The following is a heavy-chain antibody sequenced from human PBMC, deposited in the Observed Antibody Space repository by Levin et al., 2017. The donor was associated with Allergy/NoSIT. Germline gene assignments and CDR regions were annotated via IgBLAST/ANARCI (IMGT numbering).Heavy chain of an antibody. Sequence: GESLKISCRVSGYSLSELSMHWVRQAPGKGLEWMGGFDPEDDDTVYAQEFQGRVTMTEDTATDTAYMELSSLRSEDTAVYYCATGYNWNYGSPHYYYGMDVWGQGTTVTVSS. CDR2: FDPEDDDT. D-gene: IGHD1-1*01. J-gene: IGHJ6*02. CDR1: GYSLSELS. CDR3: ATGYNWNYGSPHYYYGMDV. V-gene: IGHV1-24*01.